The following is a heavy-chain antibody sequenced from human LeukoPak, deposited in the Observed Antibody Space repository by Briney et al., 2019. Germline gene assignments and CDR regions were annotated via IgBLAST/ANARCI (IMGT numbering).Heavy chain of an antibody. CDR3: ARRDFWRGFDY. Sequence: ASVTVSCKASGYTVTDYYVHWVRQAPGQGGDWMGWSNPNSWDTNYALKFQGRVTMTRDTSISTAYMELSTLKSDDTAVYYCARRDFWRGFDYWGQGSLVSVSS. J-gene: IGHJ4*02. CDR2: SNPNSWDT. D-gene: IGHD3-3*01. CDR1: GYTVTDYY. V-gene: IGHV1-2*02.